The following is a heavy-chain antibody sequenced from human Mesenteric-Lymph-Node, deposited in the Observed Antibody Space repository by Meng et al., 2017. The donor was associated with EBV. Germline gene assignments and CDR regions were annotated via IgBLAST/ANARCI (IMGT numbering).Heavy chain of an antibody. D-gene: IGHD2-2*01. Sequence: EVQLLESGGGLVQPGGSLRLSCGVSGFTFSNYDMSWVRQAPGKGLEWVSGISGSGGSTHCADSVKGRFTMSRDNPGNTLFLQMNSLRVEDTAVYYCANVPYSYWGQGTLVTVSS. V-gene: IGHV3-23*01. CDR3: ANVPYSY. J-gene: IGHJ4*02. CDR1: GFTFSNYD. CDR2: ISGSGGST.